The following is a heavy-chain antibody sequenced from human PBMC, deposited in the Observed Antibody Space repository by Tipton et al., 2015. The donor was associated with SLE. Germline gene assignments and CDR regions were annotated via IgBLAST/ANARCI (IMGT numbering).Heavy chain of an antibody. CDR1: HGSVSSDGYY. D-gene: IGHD3/OR15-3a*01. Sequence: TLSLTCTVSHGSVSSDGYYWSWIRQRPGKGLEWFGHISYSGSTYYNPSLKSRVSISVDTSQNHFSLRLSSVTAADTAVYYCARDVGGLVPYHFDYWGRGTLITVSS. V-gene: IGHV4-31*03. CDR2: ISYSGST. J-gene: IGHJ4*02. CDR3: ARDVGGLVPYHFDY.